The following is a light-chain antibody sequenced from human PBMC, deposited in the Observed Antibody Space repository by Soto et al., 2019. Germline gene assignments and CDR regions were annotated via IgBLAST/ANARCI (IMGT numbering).Light chain of an antibody. CDR1: QSVSSSY. Sequence: EIVLTQSPGTLSLSPGERATLSCRASQSVSSSYLAWYQKKPGQAPRLLIYGASSRATGIPDRVGGSGSRTYFTMTISRLEPEYFAVYYCQQYCSSFTFGPGTKVDIK. CDR2: GAS. CDR3: QQYCSSFT. V-gene: IGKV3-20*01. J-gene: IGKJ3*01.